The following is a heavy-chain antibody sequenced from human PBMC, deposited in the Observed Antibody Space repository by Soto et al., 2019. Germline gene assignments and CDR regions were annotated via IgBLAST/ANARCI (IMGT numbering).Heavy chain of an antibody. D-gene: IGHD6-6*01. J-gene: IGHJ3*02. Sequence: PSETLSLTCTVSGGSISSSSYYWGWIRQPPGKGLEWIWSIYYSGSTYYNPSLKSRVTISVDTSKNQFSLKLSSVTAADTAVYYCASADPPSFFPARPMDAFDIWGQGTMVTVSS. V-gene: IGHV4-39*01. CDR2: IYYSGST. CDR3: ASADPPSFFPARPMDAFDI. CDR1: GGSISSSSYY.